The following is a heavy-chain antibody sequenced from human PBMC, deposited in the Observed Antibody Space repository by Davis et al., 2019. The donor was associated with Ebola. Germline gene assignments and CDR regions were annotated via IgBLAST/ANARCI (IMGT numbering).Heavy chain of an antibody. D-gene: IGHD1-1*01. J-gene: IGHJ4*02. CDR3: AKSLSNSDDY. CDR1: GFTFSTYG. V-gene: IGHV3-30*18. CDR2: ISYDGNNK. Sequence: GESLKISCAVSGFTFSTYGMHLVRQAPGKGLEWVAVISYDGNNKYYADSVKGRFTISRDNFKNTLYLQMNSLRAEDTAVYYCAKSLSNSDDYWGQGTLVTVSS.